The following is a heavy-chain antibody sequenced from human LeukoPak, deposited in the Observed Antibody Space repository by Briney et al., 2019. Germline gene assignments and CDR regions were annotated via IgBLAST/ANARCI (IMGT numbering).Heavy chain of an antibody. Sequence: SETLSLTCTVSGGSISSYYWSWIRQPAGKGLEWIGRIHTSGSTNYNPSLKSRVTMSVDTSKNQFSLKLSSVTAADTAVYYCARVNGEGSSWYDPYDYYYGMDVWGQGTTVTVSS. J-gene: IGHJ6*02. CDR2: IHTSGST. CDR1: GGSISSYY. V-gene: IGHV4-4*07. D-gene: IGHD6-13*01. CDR3: ARVNGEGSSWYDPYDYYYGMDV.